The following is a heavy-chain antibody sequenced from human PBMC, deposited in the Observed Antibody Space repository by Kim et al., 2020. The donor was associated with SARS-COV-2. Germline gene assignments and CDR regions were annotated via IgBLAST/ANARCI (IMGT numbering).Heavy chain of an antibody. V-gene: IGHV3-74*01. J-gene: IGHJ6*02. Sequence: GGSLRLSCAASGFTFSGYWIHWVRQVPGKGLVWVSRINNDGSGTIYEESAKGRFTISRDNAKNMLYLLMNTLRAEDTAVYYCARGNYHGMDVWGQGTTVT. D-gene: IGHD3-10*01. CDR1: GFTFSGYW. CDR3: ARGNYHGMDV. CDR2: INNDGSGT.